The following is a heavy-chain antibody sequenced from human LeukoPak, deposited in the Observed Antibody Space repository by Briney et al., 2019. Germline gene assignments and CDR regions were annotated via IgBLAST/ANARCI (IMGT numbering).Heavy chain of an antibody. CDR1: GFTFNRYL. Sequence: GGSLRLSCAASGFTFNRYLMSWVRQAPGKGLEWVANKKQDGSEKYYVDSVKGRFTISRDNAKNSLYLQMNSLRAEDTAVYYCARDSGPPTTYYDFWSGYPYNGMDVWGQGTTVTVSS. CDR2: KKQDGSEK. CDR3: ARDSGPPTTYYDFWSGYPYNGMDV. D-gene: IGHD3-3*01. J-gene: IGHJ6*02. V-gene: IGHV3-7*01.